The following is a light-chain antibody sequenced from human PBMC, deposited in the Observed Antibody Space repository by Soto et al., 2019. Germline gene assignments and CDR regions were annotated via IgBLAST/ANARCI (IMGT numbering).Light chain of an antibody. J-gene: IGLJ3*02. V-gene: IGLV1-44*01. CDR2: SND. CDR3: AAWDDSLNGQGV. CDR1: SSNIGRNT. Sequence: QSVLTQPPSASGTPGQRVSISCSGGSSNIGRNTVNWYQQLPGTAPKVLIYSNDQRPSGVPDRFSGSKSGTSASLAISGLQSEDEADYYCAAWDDSLNGQGVFGGGTKLTV.